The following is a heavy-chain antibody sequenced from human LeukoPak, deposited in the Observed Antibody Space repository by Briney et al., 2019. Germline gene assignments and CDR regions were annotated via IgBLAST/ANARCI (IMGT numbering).Heavy chain of an antibody. J-gene: IGHJ6*02. D-gene: IGHD3-3*01. V-gene: IGHV4-34*01. CDR3: ARPLYYDFWSGYGNYYYGMDV. Sequence: SETLSLTCAVYGGSFSGYYWSWIRQPPGKGLEWIGEINHSGSTNYNPSLKSRVTISVDTSMNQFSLKLSSVTAADTAVYYCARPLYYDFWSGYGNYYYGMDVWGQGTTVTVSS. CDR2: INHSGST. CDR1: GGSFSGYY.